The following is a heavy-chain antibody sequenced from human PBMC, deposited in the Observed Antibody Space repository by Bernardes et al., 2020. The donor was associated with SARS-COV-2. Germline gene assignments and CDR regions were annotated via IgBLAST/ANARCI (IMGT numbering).Heavy chain of an antibody. CDR3: ARSSLSRGLTNY. D-gene: IGHD6-19*01. CDR2: INPNSGGT. V-gene: IGHV1-2*02. J-gene: IGHJ4*02. Sequence: ASVKVSCKASGYTFTGYYMHWVRQAPGQGLEWMGWINPNSGGTNYAQKFQGRVTMTRDTSISTAYMELSRLRSDDTAVYYCARSSLSRGLTNYWGQGTLVTVSS. CDR1: GYTFTGYY.